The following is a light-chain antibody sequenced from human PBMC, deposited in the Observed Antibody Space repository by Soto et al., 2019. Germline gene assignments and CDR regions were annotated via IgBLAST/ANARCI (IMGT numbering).Light chain of an antibody. Sequence: QTVVTQEPSFSVSPGGTVTLTCGLSSGSVSTSYYPSWYQQTPGQAPRTLMYSTNTRSSGVPDRFSGSILGNKAALTITGAQADDESDYYCVLYMGSGIGIFGGGTKVTVL. V-gene: IGLV8-61*01. CDR1: SGSVSTSYY. CDR3: VLYMGSGIGI. J-gene: IGLJ2*01. CDR2: STN.